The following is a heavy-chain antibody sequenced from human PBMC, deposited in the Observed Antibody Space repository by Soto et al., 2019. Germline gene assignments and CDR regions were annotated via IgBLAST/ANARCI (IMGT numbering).Heavy chain of an antibody. J-gene: IGHJ3*02. V-gene: IGHV3-23*01. D-gene: IGHD3-22*01. Sequence: PGGSLRLSCAASGFTFSSYAMSWVRQAPGKGLEWVSAISGSGGSTYYADSVKGRFTISRDNSKNTLYLQMNSLRAEDTAVYYCAKDDYYDSSGDGALDIWGQGTMVTVSS. CDR2: ISGSGGST. CDR3: AKDDYYDSSGDGALDI. CDR1: GFTFSSYA.